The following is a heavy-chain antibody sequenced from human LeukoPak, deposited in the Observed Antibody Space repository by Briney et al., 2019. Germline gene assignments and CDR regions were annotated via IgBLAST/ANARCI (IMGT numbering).Heavy chain of an antibody. CDR3: ARRAGDGNNYRDAFDI. V-gene: IGHV5-51*01. Sequence: GESLKISCKASGYSFTSYWIGWVRQMPGKGLEWTGIIYPGDSDTRYSPSFQGQVSISVDKSISAAYLQWSSLKASDTALYYCARRAGDGNNYRDAFDIWGQGTMVTVSS. CDR1: GYSFTSYW. J-gene: IGHJ3*02. D-gene: IGHD5-24*01. CDR2: IYPGDSDT.